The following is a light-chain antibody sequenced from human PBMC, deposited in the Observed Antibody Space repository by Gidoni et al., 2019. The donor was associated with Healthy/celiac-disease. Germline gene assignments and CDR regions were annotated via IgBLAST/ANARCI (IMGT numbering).Light chain of an antibody. Sequence: AIQMTQSPSSLSASVGDRVTITCRASQGIRNDLGWYQQKPGKAPKLLIFAASSLQSGVPSRFSGSGSGTDFTLTISSLQPEDFGTYYCLQDYDYPLTFGGXTKVEIK. CDR2: AAS. CDR1: QGIRND. CDR3: LQDYDYPLT. V-gene: IGKV1-6*01. J-gene: IGKJ4*01.